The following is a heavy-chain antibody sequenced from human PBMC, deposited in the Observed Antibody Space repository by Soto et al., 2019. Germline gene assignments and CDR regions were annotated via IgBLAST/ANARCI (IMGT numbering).Heavy chain of an antibody. CDR1: GFTFTSYS. V-gene: IGHV3-48*01. D-gene: IGHD2-21*01. Sequence: PGGSLRLSCAASGFTFTSYSMNWVRQAPGKGLEWVSYIRGTTHYADSVKGRFTISRDNARSSLYLQMNSPRANDTAVYYCARDDSFAFDIWGQGTMVTVSS. CDR3: ARDDSFAFDI. J-gene: IGHJ3*02. CDR2: IRGTT.